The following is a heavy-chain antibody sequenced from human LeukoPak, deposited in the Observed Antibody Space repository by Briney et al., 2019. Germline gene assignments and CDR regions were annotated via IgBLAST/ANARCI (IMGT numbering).Heavy chain of an antibody. D-gene: IGHD5-18*01. CDR2: ISGSGGST. V-gene: IGHV3-23*01. Sequence: GVSLRLSCAASGFTFSSYAMSWVRQAPGKGLEWVSVISGSGGSTYYADSVKGRFTISRDNSKNTLYLQMNSLRAEDTAVYYCANHAGYSYGDGYAFDIWGQGTMVTVS. CDR1: GFTFSSYA. J-gene: IGHJ3*02. CDR3: ANHAGYSYGDGYAFDI.